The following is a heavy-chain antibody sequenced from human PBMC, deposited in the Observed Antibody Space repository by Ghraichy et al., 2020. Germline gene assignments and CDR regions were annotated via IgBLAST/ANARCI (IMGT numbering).Heavy chain of an antibody. J-gene: IGHJ4*02. Sequence: GSLRLSCAASGFTFSNARMSWVRQAPGKGLEWVGRIKSKTDGGTTDYAAPVKGRFTISRDDSKNTLYLQMNSLKTEDTAVYYCTTVLWEIGYCSGGSCSTGDFDYWGQGTLVTVSS. CDR1: GFTFSNAR. V-gene: IGHV3-15*01. CDR3: TTVLWEIGYCSGGSCSTGDFDY. CDR2: IKSKTDGGTT. D-gene: IGHD2-15*01.